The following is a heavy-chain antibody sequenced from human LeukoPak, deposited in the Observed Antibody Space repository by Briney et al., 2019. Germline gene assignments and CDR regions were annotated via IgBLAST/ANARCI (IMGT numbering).Heavy chain of an antibody. CDR2: IYTSGST. CDR1: GGSISSYY. CDR3: AREASSSWYQEYYFDY. J-gene: IGHJ4*02. Sequence: SETLSLTCTVSGGSISSYYWSWIRQPAGKGLEWIGRIYTSGSTNYNPSLKSRVTMSVDTSKNQFSLKLSSVTAADTAVYYCAREASSSWYQEYYFDYWGQGSLVTVSS. V-gene: IGHV4-4*07. D-gene: IGHD6-13*01.